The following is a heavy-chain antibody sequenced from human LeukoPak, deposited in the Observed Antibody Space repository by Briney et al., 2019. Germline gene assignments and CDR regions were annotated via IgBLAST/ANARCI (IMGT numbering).Heavy chain of an antibody. CDR2: ISSSGSTI. J-gene: IGHJ6*03. CDR1: GFTFSDYY. D-gene: IGHD6-19*01. Sequence: GGSLRLSCAASGFTFSDYYMSWIRQAPGKGLEWVSYISSSGSTIYYADSVKGRFTISRDNAKNSLYLQMNSLRAEDTAVYYCARSGFPSGWYINYYYYYMDVWGKGTTVTISS. V-gene: IGHV3-11*04. CDR3: ARSGFPSGWYINYYYYYMDV.